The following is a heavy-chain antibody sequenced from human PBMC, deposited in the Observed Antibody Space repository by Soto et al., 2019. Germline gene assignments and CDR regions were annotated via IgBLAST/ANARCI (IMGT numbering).Heavy chain of an antibody. V-gene: IGHV1-8*01. Sequence: ASVKVSCKASGYTFSSYDINWVRQATGQGLEWMGWMNPESRNTGYAQKFQGRATMTRDTSISTAYMELTSLTSEDTAVYYCARFVRHQLPTIDFWGQGTLVTVSS. CDR1: GYTFSSYD. CDR3: ARFVRHQLPTIDF. J-gene: IGHJ4*02. CDR2: MNPESRNT. D-gene: IGHD1-26*01.